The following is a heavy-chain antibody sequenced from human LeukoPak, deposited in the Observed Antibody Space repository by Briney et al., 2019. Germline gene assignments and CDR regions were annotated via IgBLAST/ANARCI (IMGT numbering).Heavy chain of an antibody. CDR1: GYTFTAYY. J-gene: IGHJ4*02. Sequence: ASVKVSCKASGYTFTAYYMHWVRQAPGQGLEWMGWINPNSGGTNYAQKFQGRVTMTRDTSISTAYMELSRLRSDDTAVYYCARDGRAGTYYYDSSGYDFDYWGQGTLVTVSS. CDR2: INPNSGGT. V-gene: IGHV1-2*02. D-gene: IGHD3-22*01. CDR3: ARDGRAGTYYYDSSGYDFDY.